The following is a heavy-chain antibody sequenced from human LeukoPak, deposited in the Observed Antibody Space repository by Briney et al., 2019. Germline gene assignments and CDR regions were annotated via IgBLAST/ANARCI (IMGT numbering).Heavy chain of an antibody. J-gene: IGHJ4*02. Sequence: PSQTLSLTCTVSGGSISSGSYYWSWIRQPAGKGLEWIGRIYTSGSTNYNPSLKSRVTISVDTSKNQFSLKLSSVTAADTAVYYCARGEYSGYDNYFDYWGQGTLVTVSS. CDR3: ARGEYSGYDNYFDY. V-gene: IGHV4-61*02. D-gene: IGHD5-12*01. CDR1: GGSISSGSYY. CDR2: IYTSGST.